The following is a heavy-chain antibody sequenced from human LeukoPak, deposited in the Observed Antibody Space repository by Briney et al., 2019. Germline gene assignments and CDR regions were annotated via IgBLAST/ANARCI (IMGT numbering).Heavy chain of an antibody. D-gene: IGHD3-10*01. V-gene: IGHV4-59*01. CDR2: VYYRGAT. CDR1: GDSITSYY. CDR3: AGVFSGRRPFEL. Sequence: PSETLSLTCTVSGDSITSYYWNWIRQPPGKGLEWIGYVYYRGATNYNPSLKTRVTTSIDTSKKQCSLKLSSVTAADTAVYFCAGVFSGRRPFELWGKGTLVTVSS. J-gene: IGHJ4*02.